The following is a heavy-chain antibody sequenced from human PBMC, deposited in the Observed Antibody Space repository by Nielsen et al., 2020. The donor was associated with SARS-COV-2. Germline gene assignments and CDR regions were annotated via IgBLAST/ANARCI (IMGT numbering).Heavy chain of an antibody. CDR3: ARDCSCGLGSSPSYYFDY. Sequence: SETLSLTCTVFGGSIGSYYWSWIRQPPGKGLEWIGEIYHRGSTNYSPSLKTRVTISVDKSKNQFSLELRSVTAADTAVYYCARDCSCGLGSSPSYYFDYWGQGTLVTVSS. J-gene: IGHJ4*02. V-gene: IGHV4-59*12. D-gene: IGHD7-27*01. CDR1: GGSIGSYY. CDR2: IYHRGST.